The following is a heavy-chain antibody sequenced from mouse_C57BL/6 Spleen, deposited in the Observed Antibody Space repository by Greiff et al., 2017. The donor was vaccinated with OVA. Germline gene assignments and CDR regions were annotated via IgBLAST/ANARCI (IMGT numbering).Heavy chain of an antibody. V-gene: IGHV1-39*01. Sequence: EVQLQQSGPELVKPGASVKLSCKASGYSFTDYNMHWVKQRYGKSLEWIGVINPNNGTTSYNQKFKDKATLTADQSSSTAYMQLNSLTSEDSAVYYCARDGVYDGYHDYYAMDYWGQGTSVTVSS. D-gene: IGHD2-3*01. CDR1: GYSFTDYN. J-gene: IGHJ4*01. CDR2: INPNNGTT. CDR3: ARDGVYDGYHDYYAMDY.